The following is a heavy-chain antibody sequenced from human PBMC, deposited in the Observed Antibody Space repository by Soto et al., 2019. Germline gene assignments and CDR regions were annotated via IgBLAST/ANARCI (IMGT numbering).Heavy chain of an antibody. CDR1: GFNFNAYS. V-gene: IGHV3-48*01. D-gene: IGHD3-10*01. J-gene: IGHJ3*02. CDR3: AKDEFYAFDI. CDR2: ISSASGTI. Sequence: EVQLVESGGGLVQPGGSPRLSCAASGFNFNAYSMNWVRQPPGKGLEWVSYISSASGTIDYADSVKGRFTISRDNAQNSLYLQMNSLRAEDTAVYYCAKDEFYAFDIWGRGTMVTVSS.